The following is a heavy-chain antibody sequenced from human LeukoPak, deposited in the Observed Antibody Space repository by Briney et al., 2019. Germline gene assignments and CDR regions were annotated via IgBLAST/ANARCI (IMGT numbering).Heavy chain of an antibody. V-gene: IGHV5-51*01. J-gene: IGHJ5*02. CDR3: ARATQHVHQKIMVRGVINGYNWFDP. Sequence: GESLKISCKGSGYSFTSYWIGWVRQMPGKGLEWMGIIYPGDSDTRYSPSFQGQVTISADKSISTAYLQWSSLKASDTAMYYCARATQHVHQKIMVRGVINGYNWFDPWGPGTLVTVSS. CDR1: GYSFTSYW. CDR2: IYPGDSDT. D-gene: IGHD3-10*01.